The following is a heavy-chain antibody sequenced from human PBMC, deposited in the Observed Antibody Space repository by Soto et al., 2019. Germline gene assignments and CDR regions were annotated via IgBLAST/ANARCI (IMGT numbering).Heavy chain of an antibody. V-gene: IGHV3-23*01. D-gene: IGHD3-10*01. Sequence: GGSLRLSCLVSGFTFSSYGMSWVRQAPGKGLEWVSVISGSGGTTYYADSVQGRLTISRDHTKNTLYLQMNSLRAEDTAVYYCAKDSMGLTSSFDYWGQGTRVTVSS. CDR1: GFTFSSYG. J-gene: IGHJ4*02. CDR2: ISGSGGTT. CDR3: AKDSMGLTSSFDY.